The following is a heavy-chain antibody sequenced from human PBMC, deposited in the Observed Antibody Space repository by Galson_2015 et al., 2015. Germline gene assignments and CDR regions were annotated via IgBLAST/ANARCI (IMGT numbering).Heavy chain of an antibody. CDR2: IYPGDSKT. Sequence: QSGAEVKKPGESLKISCKGSGYSFTTYWIGWVRQMPGKGLEWMGIIYPGDSKTKYSPSFQGQVTMSVDKSITTAYLQWSSLKASDSAMYYRLRQNGWDPDYWGRGTLVTVSS. V-gene: IGHV5-51*01. D-gene: IGHD6-19*01. CDR3: LRQNGWDPDY. CDR1: GYSFTTYW. J-gene: IGHJ4*02.